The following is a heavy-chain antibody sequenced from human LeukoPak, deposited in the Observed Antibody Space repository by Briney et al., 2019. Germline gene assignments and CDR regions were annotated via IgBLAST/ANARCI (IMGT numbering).Heavy chain of an antibody. CDR2: IYPGDSDT. CDR1: GYSFTSYW. CDR3: ARHIHSSTWEYYFDY. Sequence: GESLKISCKGSGYSFTSYWIGWVRQMPGKGLEWMGIIYPGDSDTRYSPSFQGQVTISADKSINTAYLQWSSLKASDTAMYYCARHIHSSTWEYYFDYWGQGTLVTVSS. D-gene: IGHD6-13*01. J-gene: IGHJ4*02. V-gene: IGHV5-51*01.